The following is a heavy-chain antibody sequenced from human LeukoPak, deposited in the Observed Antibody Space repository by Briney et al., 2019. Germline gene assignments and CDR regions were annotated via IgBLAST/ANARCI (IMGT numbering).Heavy chain of an antibody. J-gene: IGHJ4*02. CDR2: ISWNSGSI. CDR3: AKEDSSGYHIDY. D-gene: IGHD3-22*01. Sequence: GGSLRLSCAASGFTFDDYAMHWVRQVPGRGLEWVSGISWNSGSIGYADSVKGRFTISRDNAKNSLYLQMNSLRAEDTALYYCAKEDSSGYHIDYWGQGTLVTVSS. CDR1: GFTFDDYA. V-gene: IGHV3-9*01.